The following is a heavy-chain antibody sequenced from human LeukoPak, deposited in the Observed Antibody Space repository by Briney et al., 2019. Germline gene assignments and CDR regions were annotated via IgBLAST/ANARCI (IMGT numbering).Heavy chain of an antibody. D-gene: IGHD3-22*01. J-gene: IGHJ3*02. Sequence: GASVKVSCKASGGTFSSYAISWVRQAPGQGLEWMGRIIPIFGIANHAQKFQGRVTITADRSTSTAYMELSSLRSEDTAVYYCARGYTNYYDSSGPKGAFDIWGQGTMVTVSS. CDR3: ARGYTNYYDSSGPKGAFDI. CDR1: GGTFSSYA. V-gene: IGHV1-69*04. CDR2: IIPIFGIA.